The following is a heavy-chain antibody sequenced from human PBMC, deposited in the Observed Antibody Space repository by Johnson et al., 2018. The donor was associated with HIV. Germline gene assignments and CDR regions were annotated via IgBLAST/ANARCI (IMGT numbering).Heavy chain of an antibody. J-gene: IGHJ3*01. V-gene: IGHV3-7*01. CDR1: GFTLGTYW. D-gene: IGHD3-10*01. CDR3: ARGGLLWFGHPAD. CDR2: IKQDGSEK. Sequence: VQLVESGGGLVQPGGSLRLSCAASGFTLGTYWMSWVRQAPGKGLEWVANIKQDGSEKYCVDSVKGRFTISRDNAKNSLYLQMNSLRAEDTAVYYCARGGLLWFGHPADWGQGTMVTVSS.